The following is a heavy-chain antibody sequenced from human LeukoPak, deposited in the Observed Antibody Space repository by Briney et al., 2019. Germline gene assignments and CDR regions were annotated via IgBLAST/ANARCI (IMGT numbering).Heavy chain of an antibody. J-gene: IGHJ4*02. CDR2: IYYTGTT. V-gene: IGHV4-39*01. CDR1: GGSICXXSXY. CDR3: ARHXSGSHFDS. D-gene: IGHD6-25*01. Sequence: SLTCXVSGGSICXXSXYWGWIRXPPGGXLYWIGSIYYTGTTYYNPSLKGRVTISVDTSKNQFSLMLSSVTAADTAVYSCARHXSGSHFDSWSQGALVXVSS.